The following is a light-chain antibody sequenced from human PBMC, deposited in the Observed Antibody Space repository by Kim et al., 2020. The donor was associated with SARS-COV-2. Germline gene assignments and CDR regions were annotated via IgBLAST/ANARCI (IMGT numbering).Light chain of an antibody. CDR1: QSVSGSY. J-gene: IGKJ2*01. CDR2: GAS. Sequence: PGERATLSCRASQSVSGSYLAWYQHKPGQAPRLLIYGASNRATGVADKFSGSGSGTDFTLTISRLEPEDLAVYFCQQYGSSPRTFGQGTKLEIK. V-gene: IGKV3-20*01. CDR3: QQYGSSPRT.